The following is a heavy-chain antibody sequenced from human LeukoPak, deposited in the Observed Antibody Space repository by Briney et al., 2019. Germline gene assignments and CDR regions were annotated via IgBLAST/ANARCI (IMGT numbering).Heavy chain of an antibody. J-gene: IGHJ4*02. D-gene: IGHD3-10*01. CDR1: GGSISSYY. CDR3: ARHTGGHRSFDY. V-gene: IGHV4-59*08. CDR2: IYYSAST. Sequence: SETLSLTCTVSGGSISSYYWSWLRQPPGKGLEWIGSIYYSASTNYNPSLKSRVTISMDTSKNQFSLKLSSVTAADTAVYYCARHTGGHRSFDYWGQGTLVTVSS.